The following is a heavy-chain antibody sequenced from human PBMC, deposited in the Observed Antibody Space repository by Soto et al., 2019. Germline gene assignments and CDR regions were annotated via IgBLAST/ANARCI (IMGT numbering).Heavy chain of an antibody. V-gene: IGHV3-23*01. Sequence: EVQLLESGGGLVQPGGSLRLSCAASGFPFSSYAMTWVRQAPGKGLEWVSTISGSGGSTYYAVSVKGRFTISRDHSKNTLYLQMNSLRAEDTAIYYCAKNPLGGTETSGGDYWGQGTLVTVSS. CDR1: GFPFSSYA. CDR2: ISGSGGST. D-gene: IGHD3-16*01. CDR3: AKNPLGGTETSGGDY. J-gene: IGHJ4*02.